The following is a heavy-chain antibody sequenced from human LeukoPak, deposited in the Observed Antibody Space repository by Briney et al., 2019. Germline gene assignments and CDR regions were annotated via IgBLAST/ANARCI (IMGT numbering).Heavy chain of an antibody. CDR3: TTSPVPGIDY. CDR1: GFTFGDYG. CDR2: IRSKAYGGTT. D-gene: IGHD6-19*01. Sequence: GSLRLSCTASGFTFGDYGMSWVRQAPGKGLEWVGFIRSKAYGGTTEYAASVKGRFTISRDDSENTVYLQMSSLRTEDTAMYYCTTSPVPGIDYWGQGIQVTVSS. J-gene: IGHJ4*02. V-gene: IGHV3-49*04.